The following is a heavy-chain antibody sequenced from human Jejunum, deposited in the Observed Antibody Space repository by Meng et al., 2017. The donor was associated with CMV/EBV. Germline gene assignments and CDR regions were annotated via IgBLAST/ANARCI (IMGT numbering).Heavy chain of an antibody. D-gene: IGHD1-20*01. Sequence: QVQVGGAGGGVVQPGGSLRRSCGASGFTFNSYGMHWVRQAPGKGLEWVAFVRFDGNDQYYADSVKGRFVISRDNSRNIMYLQMNSLRGEDTALYLCARDSMTFKWKVDHYFGYWGQGTLVTVSS. J-gene: IGHJ4*02. CDR2: VRFDGNDQ. V-gene: IGHV3-30*02. CDR1: GFTFNSYG. CDR3: ARDSMTFKWKVDHYFGY.